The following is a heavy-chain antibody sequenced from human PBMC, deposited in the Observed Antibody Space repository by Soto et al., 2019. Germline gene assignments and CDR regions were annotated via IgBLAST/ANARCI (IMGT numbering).Heavy chain of an antibody. Sequence: PSETLSLTCTVSGGSISSGGYYWSWTRQHPGKGLEWIGYIYYSGSTYYNPSLKSRVTISVDTSKNQFSLKLSSVTAADTAVYYCARKAMITFGGVIAMGAFDIWGQGTMVTVSS. CDR2: IYYSGST. D-gene: IGHD3-16*02. CDR3: ARKAMITFGGVIAMGAFDI. V-gene: IGHV4-31*03. J-gene: IGHJ3*02. CDR1: GGSISSGGYY.